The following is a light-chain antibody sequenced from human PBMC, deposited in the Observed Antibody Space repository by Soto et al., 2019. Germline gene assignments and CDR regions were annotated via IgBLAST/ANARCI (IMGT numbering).Light chain of an antibody. CDR3: QQSKHWPL. V-gene: IGKV3-15*01. CDR1: QSVRSH. CDR2: GAS. Sequence: IVITQSPATLSVSPGEGVTLSCRASQSVRSHLAWYQQKPGQPPRLLIYGASTRATGLPARFSGSGFGTEFTLTISILQSEDFAVYYCQQSKHWPLFGQGTRLEIK. J-gene: IGKJ5*01.